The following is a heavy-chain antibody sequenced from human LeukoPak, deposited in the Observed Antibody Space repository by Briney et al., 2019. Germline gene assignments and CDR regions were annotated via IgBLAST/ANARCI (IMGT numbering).Heavy chain of an antibody. CDR2: IYSGGNT. CDR3: VRRSGSDYDAFDI. Sequence: GGSLRLSCAASGFTVSSNYMSWVRQAPGKGLEWVSVIYSGGNTYYADSVKGRFTISRGNSKNTLYLQMNSLRAGDTAVYYCVRRSGSDYDAFDIWGQGTIVTVSS. V-gene: IGHV3-66*02. CDR1: GFTVSSNY. J-gene: IGHJ3*02. D-gene: IGHD5-12*01.